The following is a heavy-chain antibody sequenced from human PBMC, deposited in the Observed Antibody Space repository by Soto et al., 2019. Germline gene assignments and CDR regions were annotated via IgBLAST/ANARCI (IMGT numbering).Heavy chain of an antibody. J-gene: IGHJ4*02. V-gene: IGHV4-59*01. CDR1: GGSINGYY. CDR3: ARELTTYYNSFAY. Sequence: SETLSLTCTVSGGSINGYYWSWIRQPPGKGLEWIGYIYDSGSTNYNPSLKSRVTISVDTSKNQFSLKLSSVTAADTAVYYCARELTTYYNSFAYWGQGTLVTVS. CDR2: IYDSGST. D-gene: IGHD3-9*01.